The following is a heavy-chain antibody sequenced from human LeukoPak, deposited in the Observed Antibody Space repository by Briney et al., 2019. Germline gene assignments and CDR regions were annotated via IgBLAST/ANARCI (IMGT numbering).Heavy chain of an antibody. V-gene: IGHV4-34*01. Sequence: SETLSLTCAVYGGSFSGYYWSWIRQPPGKGLEWIGEINHSGSTNYNPSLKSRVTISVDTPKNQFSLKLSSVTAADTAVYYCARAPDCSSTSCYEVVWGKGTTVTVSS. CDR2: INHSGST. CDR1: GGSFSGYY. J-gene: IGHJ6*04. CDR3: ARAPDCSSTSCYEVV. D-gene: IGHD2-2*01.